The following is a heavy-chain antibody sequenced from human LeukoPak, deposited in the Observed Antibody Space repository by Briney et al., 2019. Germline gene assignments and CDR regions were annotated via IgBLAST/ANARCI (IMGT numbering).Heavy chain of an antibody. CDR2: ISYDGSNK. CDR3: AKDGVATIMGGYFDY. CDR1: GFTLSSYS. J-gene: IGHJ4*02. D-gene: IGHD5-12*01. V-gene: IGHV3-30*18. Sequence: PGGSLRLSCAASGFTLSSYSMNWVRQAPGKGLEWVAVISYDGSNKYYADSVKGRFTISRDNSKNTLYLQTNSLRAEDTAVYYCAKDGVATIMGGYFDYWGQGTLVTVSS.